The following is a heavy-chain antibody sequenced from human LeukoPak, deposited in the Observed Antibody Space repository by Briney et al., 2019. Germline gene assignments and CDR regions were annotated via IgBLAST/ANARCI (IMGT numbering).Heavy chain of an antibody. CDR2: ISYDGSKK. D-gene: IGHD6-19*01. CDR1: GFTFSSYS. Sequence: GGSLRLSCAASGFTFSSYSMNWVRQAPGKGLEWVAVISYDGSKKYYADSVKGRFTISRDNSKNTLYLQMNSLRAEDTAVYYCAKDDDWKAYSSGSIDYWGQGTLVTVSS. CDR3: AKDDDWKAYSSGSIDY. V-gene: IGHV3-30*18. J-gene: IGHJ4*02.